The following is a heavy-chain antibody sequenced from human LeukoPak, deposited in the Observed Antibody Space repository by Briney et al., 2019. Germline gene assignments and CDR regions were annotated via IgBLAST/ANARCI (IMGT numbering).Heavy chain of an antibody. D-gene: IGHD3-10*01. V-gene: IGHV4-4*02. CDR3: ARDYYSLKTGRVRAFDI. J-gene: IGHJ3*02. CDR2: MYHSGST. CDR1: GGSISSNNW. Sequence: SETLSLTCAVSGGSISSNNWWSRVRQPPGKGLEWIGEMYHSGSTIYNPSLKSRVTISVDKSKNQFSLKLSSVTAADTAVYYCARDYYSLKTGRVRAFDIWGQGTMVTVSS.